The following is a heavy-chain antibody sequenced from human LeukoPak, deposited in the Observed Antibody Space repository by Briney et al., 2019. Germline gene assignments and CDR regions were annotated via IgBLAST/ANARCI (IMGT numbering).Heavy chain of an antibody. Sequence: GGSLRLSCAASVFTFSSYRMNWVRQAPGRGRECVSSISSSSSYIYYADSVKGRFTISRDNSRNTLYLQMNSLRVEDSAVYYCARARDPPTSWYFDLWGRGTLVTVSS. D-gene: IGHD3-10*01. CDR3: ARARDPPTSWYFDL. J-gene: IGHJ2*01. V-gene: IGHV3-21*04. CDR2: ISSSSSYI. CDR1: VFTFSSYR.